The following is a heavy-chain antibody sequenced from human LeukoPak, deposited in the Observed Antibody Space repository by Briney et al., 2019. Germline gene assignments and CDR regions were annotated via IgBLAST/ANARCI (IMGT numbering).Heavy chain of an antibody. Sequence: SETLSLTCTVSGGSISSGDYYWSWIRQPPGKGLEWIGYIYYSGSTYYNPSLKSRVTISVDTSKNQFSLKLSSVTAADTAVYYCARFLVGATGRFDYWGQGTLVTVSS. CDR2: IYYSGST. D-gene: IGHD1-26*01. CDR3: ARFLVGATGRFDY. J-gene: IGHJ4*02. V-gene: IGHV4-30-4*01. CDR1: GGSISSGDYY.